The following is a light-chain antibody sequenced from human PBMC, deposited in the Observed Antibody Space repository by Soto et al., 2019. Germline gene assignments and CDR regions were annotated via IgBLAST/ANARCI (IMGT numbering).Light chain of an antibody. CDR1: QSVSSK. Sequence: IMMTPSPATLFPSSGQRATPSFRASQSVSSKLAWYQQRPGQAPRLLIYSASSRATGIPDRFSGSGSGTDFTLTISSLEPEDSAVYYCQQRHMWPITFGQGTRLEIK. CDR2: SAS. J-gene: IGKJ5*01. CDR3: QQRHMWPIT. V-gene: IGKV3-11*01.